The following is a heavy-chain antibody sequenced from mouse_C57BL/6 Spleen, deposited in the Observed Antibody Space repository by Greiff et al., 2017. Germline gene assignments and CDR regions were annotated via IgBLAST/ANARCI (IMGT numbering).Heavy chain of an antibody. CDR2: IDPETGGT. V-gene: IGHV1-15*01. CDR1: GYTFTDYE. J-gene: IGHJ3*01. D-gene: IGHD1-1*01. CDR3: TSPLYYYGSSPWFAY. Sequence: QVQLKQSGAELVRPGASVTLSCKASGYTFTDYEMHWVKQTPVHGLEWIGAIDPETGGTAYNQKFKGKAILTADKSSSTAYMELRSLTSEDSAVYYCTSPLYYYGSSPWFAYWGQGTLVTVSA.